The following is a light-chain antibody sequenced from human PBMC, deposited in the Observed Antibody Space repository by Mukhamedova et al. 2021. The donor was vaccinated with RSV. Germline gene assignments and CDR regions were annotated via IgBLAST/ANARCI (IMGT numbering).Light chain of an antibody. V-gene: IGLV2-14*01. Sequence: QHHLGKAPKVMIYEVSYRPSGASLRFSGSKSGNTASLTISGLQPEDEADYYCSSHSSSSAVDYVFGTGTKVTVL. CDR3: SSHSSSSAVDYV. J-gene: IGLJ1*01. CDR2: EVS.